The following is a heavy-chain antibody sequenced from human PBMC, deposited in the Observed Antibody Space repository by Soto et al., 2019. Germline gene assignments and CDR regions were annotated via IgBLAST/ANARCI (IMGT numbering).Heavy chain of an antibody. D-gene: IGHD3-10*01. CDR3: APYGSGIYYISRDQY. CDR1: GGSFSGYC. CDR2: IDHNGHT. J-gene: IGHJ4*02. V-gene: IGHV4-34*01. Sequence: QVQLQQWGAGLLKPSETLSLTCAVYGGSFSGYCWSWIRQSPGKGLEWIGEIDHNGHTNYNPSLKSRVTISVDKSKNQFSLRLSSTTAADTATYYCAPYGSGIYYISRDQYWGQGTLVTFSS.